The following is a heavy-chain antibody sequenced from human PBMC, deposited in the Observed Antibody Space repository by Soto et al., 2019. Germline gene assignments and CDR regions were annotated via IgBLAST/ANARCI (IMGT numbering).Heavy chain of an antibody. V-gene: IGHV4-30-2*01. D-gene: IGHD4-17*01. Sequence: SETLSLTCAVSGGSISSGGYSWSWIRQPPGKGLEWIGYIYHSGSTYYNPSLKSRVTISVDRSKNQFSLKLSSVTAADTAVYYCASTDYGDFIDAFDIWGQGTMLTVSS. CDR3: ASTDYGDFIDAFDI. CDR1: GGSISSGGYS. CDR2: IYHSGST. J-gene: IGHJ3*02.